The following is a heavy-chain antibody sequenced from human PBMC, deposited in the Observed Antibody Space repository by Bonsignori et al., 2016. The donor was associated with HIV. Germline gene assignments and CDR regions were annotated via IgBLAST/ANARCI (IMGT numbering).Heavy chain of an antibody. Sequence: VRQAPGKRPILVARLDGDGGSKDYADSVKGRFAISRDNAKNTLFLQMNSLRADDTAVYYCAREIGMRGSDYGDSDLLDSWGQGTLVTVSS. V-gene: IGHV3-74*01. J-gene: IGHJ4*02. CDR2: LDGDGGSK. CDR3: AREIGMRGSDYGDSDLLDS. D-gene: IGHD4-17*01.